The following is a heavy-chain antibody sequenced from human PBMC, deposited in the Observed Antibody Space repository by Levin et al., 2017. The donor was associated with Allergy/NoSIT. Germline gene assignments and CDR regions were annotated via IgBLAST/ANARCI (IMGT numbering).Heavy chain of an antibody. J-gene: IGHJ4*02. CDR1: GYTFTSYG. D-gene: IGHD4-17*01. CDR2: ISAYNGNT. CDR3: ARVNYGDYDY. Sequence: GESLKISCKASGYTFTSYGISWVRQAPGQGLEWMGWISAYNGNTNYAQKLQGRVTMTTDTSTSTAYMELRSLRSDDTAVYYCARVNYGDYDYWGQGTLVTVSS. V-gene: IGHV1-18*01.